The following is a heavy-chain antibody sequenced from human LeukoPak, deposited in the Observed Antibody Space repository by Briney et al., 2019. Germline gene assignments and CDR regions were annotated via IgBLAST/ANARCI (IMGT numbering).Heavy chain of an antibody. D-gene: IGHD6-19*01. Sequence: SVKISCKASGGTFSSYTIGWVRQAPGQGLEWMGRIIPILGIANYAQKFQGRVTITADKSTSTAYMELSSLRSEDTAVYYCARDGNSSGWYADYWGQGTLVTVSS. CDR2: IIPILGIA. V-gene: IGHV1-69*04. CDR1: GGTFSSYT. CDR3: ARDGNSSGWYADY. J-gene: IGHJ4*02.